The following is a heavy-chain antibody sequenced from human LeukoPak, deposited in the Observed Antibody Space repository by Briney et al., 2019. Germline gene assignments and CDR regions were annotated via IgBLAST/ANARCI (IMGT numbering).Heavy chain of an antibody. J-gene: IGHJ4*02. Sequence: GGSLRLSCAASGFTFDDYAMHWVRQAPGKGVEWDSGISWNSGRIGYGDSVKGRFTISRDNAKNSLYLQMNSLRAEDTALYYCAKDMRTDAAGTLDYWGQGTLVTVSS. CDR2: ISWNSGRI. CDR3: AKDMRTDAAGTLDY. V-gene: IGHV3-9*01. CDR1: GFTFDDYA. D-gene: IGHD6-13*01.